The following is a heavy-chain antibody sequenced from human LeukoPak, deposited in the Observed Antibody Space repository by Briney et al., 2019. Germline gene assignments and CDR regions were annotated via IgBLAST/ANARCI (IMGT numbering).Heavy chain of an antibody. D-gene: IGHD2-2*01. CDR3: ARAAQYCSSTNCYHYYYYYYMDV. V-gene: IGHV4-38-2*02. Sequence: PSETLSLTCIVSGYSISSGYYWGWIRQPLGKGLEWIGSIYYSGSTYYNPSLKSRVTISVDTSKNQFSLKLSSVTAADTAVYYCARAAQYCSSTNCYHYYYYYYMDVWGKGTTVTVSS. J-gene: IGHJ6*03. CDR1: GYSISSGYY. CDR2: IYYSGST.